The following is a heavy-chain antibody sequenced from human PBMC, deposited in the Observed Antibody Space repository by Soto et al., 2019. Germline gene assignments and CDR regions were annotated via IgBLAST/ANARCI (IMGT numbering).Heavy chain of an antibody. D-gene: IGHD6-13*01. J-gene: IGHJ6*02. CDR1: GGTFSSYA. V-gene: IGHV1-69*05. CDR3: ARFINVAAAGPYDYYYGMDV. CDR2: IIPIFGTA. Sequence: ASVKVSCKASGGTFSSYAISWVRQAPGQGLEWMGGIIPIFGTANYAQKFQGRVTMTRDTSISTAYMELSRLRSDDTAVYYCARFINVAAAGPYDYYYGMDVWGQGTTVTVSS.